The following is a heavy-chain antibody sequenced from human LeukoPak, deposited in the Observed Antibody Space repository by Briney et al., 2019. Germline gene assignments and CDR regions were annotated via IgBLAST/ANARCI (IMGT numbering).Heavy chain of an antibody. D-gene: IGHD1/OR15-1a*01. Sequence: ASVKVSCKASVYTFTSYGISWVRQAPGQGLEWMGWISAYNGNTNYAQKLQGRVTMTTDTSTSTAYMELRSLRPDDTAVYYCARVKLVHGWFDPWGQGTLVTVSS. V-gene: IGHV1-18*01. J-gene: IGHJ5*02. CDR1: VYTFTSYG. CDR3: ARVKLVHGWFDP. CDR2: ISAYNGNT.